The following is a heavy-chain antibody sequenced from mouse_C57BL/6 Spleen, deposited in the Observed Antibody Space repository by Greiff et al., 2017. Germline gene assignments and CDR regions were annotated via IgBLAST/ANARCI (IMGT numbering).Heavy chain of an antibody. CDR2: ISGGGGNT. Sequence: EVQGVESGGGLVKPGGSLKLSCAASGFTFSSYTMSWVRQTPEKRLEWVATISGGGGNTYYPDSVKGRFTISRDNAKNTLYLQMSSLRSEDTALYYCARHHYYGSRSYFDYWGQGTTLTVSS. CDR1: GFTFSSYT. V-gene: IGHV5-9*01. J-gene: IGHJ2*01. CDR3: ARHHYYGSRSYFDY. D-gene: IGHD1-1*01.